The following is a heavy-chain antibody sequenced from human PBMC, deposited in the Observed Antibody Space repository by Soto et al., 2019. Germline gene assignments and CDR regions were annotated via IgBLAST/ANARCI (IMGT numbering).Heavy chain of an antibody. D-gene: IGHD5-12*01. Sequence: QVQLVESGGGLVKPGGSLRLSCAASGFTFSDYYMSWIRQAPGKGLEWVSYISSSSSYTNYADSVKGRFTISRDNXKNSLYLQMNSLRAEDTAVYYCARDRDGYNYYFDYWGQGTLVTVSS. V-gene: IGHV3-11*05. CDR2: ISSSSSYT. J-gene: IGHJ4*02. CDR3: ARDRDGYNYYFDY. CDR1: GFTFSDYY.